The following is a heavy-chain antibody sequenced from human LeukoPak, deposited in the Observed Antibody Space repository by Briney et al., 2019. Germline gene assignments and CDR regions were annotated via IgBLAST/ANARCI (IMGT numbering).Heavy chain of an antibody. D-gene: IGHD1-26*01. V-gene: IGHV4-34*01. Sequence: KPSETLSLTCAVYGGSFSGYYWSWIRQPPGKGLEWIGEINHSGSTNYNPSLKSRVTISVDTSKNQFSLKLSSVTAADTAVYYCARASWELRGRATATWFDPWGQGTLVTVSS. CDR1: GGSFSGYY. CDR3: ARASWELRGRATATWFDP. J-gene: IGHJ5*02. CDR2: INHSGST.